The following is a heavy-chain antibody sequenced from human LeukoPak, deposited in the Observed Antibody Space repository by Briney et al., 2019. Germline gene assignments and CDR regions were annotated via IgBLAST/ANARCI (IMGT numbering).Heavy chain of an antibody. CDR2: ISYDGSNK. CDR1: GFTFSSYA. CDR3: AKDLPLWGYFDY. D-gene: IGHD3-16*01. J-gene: IGHJ4*02. V-gene: IGHV3-30-3*01. Sequence: GGSLRLSGAASGFTFSSYAMHWVRQAPGKGLEWVAVISYDGSNKYYADSVKGRFTISRDNSKNTLYLQMNSLRAEDTAVYYCAKDLPLWGYFDYWGQGTLVTVSS.